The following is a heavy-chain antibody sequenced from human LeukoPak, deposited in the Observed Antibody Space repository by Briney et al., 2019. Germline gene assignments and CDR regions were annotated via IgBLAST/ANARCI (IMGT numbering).Heavy chain of an antibody. D-gene: IGHD3-3*01. CDR1: GYTFTDYY. V-gene: IGHV1-69-2*01. CDR2: VDPEDGET. CDR3: ATAPKRFLEWSCY. Sequence: GASVKVSCKVSGYTFTDYYMHWGQQAPGKGGERMGLVDPEDGETIYAEKFQGRVTITADTSKDTAYMEMRRLRDEETAVYYCATAPKRFLEWSCYWGQGTLVTVSS. J-gene: IGHJ4*02.